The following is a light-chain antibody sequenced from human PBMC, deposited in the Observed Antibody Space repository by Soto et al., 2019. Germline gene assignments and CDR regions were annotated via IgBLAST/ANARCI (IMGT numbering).Light chain of an antibody. V-gene: IGKV1-5*01. Sequence: DIQMTQSPSTLSASIGDRVTITCRASQTINGRLAWYQQKPGRPPKLLIYDVSFLESGVPSRFSGSGSGTDFTLTISSLRPDDFATFYCQQYKVYPYTFGQGSRLDIQ. CDR1: QTINGR. CDR3: QQYKVYPYT. J-gene: IGKJ2*01. CDR2: DVS.